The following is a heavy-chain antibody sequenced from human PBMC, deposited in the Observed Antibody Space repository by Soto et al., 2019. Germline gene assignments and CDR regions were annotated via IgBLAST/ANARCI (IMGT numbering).Heavy chain of an antibody. Sequence: GGSLRLSCTASGFIFDSYAMGWVRQAPGKGLECISTISGSGHNTYYADSVKGRFTISRDSSKDTVYLQMNNLRADDTAVYFCGGGPDYRNNYYYGMDVWGQGTTVTVSS. V-gene: IGHV3-23*01. CDR3: GGGPDYRNNYYYGMDV. CDR1: GFIFDSYA. CDR2: ISGSGHNT. J-gene: IGHJ6*02. D-gene: IGHD3-10*01.